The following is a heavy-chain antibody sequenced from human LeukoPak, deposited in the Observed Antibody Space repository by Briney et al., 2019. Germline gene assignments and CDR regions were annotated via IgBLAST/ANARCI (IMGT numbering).Heavy chain of an antibody. Sequence: PSETLSLTCTVSGGSISSYYWSWIRQPPGKGLEWIGSIYYSGSTYYNPSLKSRVTISVDTSKNQFSLKLSSVTAADTAVYYCARYYYDSSGYSSSDYWGQGTLVTVSS. J-gene: IGHJ4*02. D-gene: IGHD3-22*01. CDR3: ARYYYDSSGYSSSDY. CDR2: IYYSGST. CDR1: GGSISSYY. V-gene: IGHV4-59*05.